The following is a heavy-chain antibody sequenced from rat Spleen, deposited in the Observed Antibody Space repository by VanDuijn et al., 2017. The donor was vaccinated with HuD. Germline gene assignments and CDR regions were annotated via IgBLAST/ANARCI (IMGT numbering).Heavy chain of an antibody. V-gene: IGHV4-2*01. CDR2: INKDSSTT. CDR3: ARHTPFNYGTVGDY. CDR1: GFNFNDYW. J-gene: IGHJ2*01. D-gene: IGHD1-11*01. Sequence: EVQLVESGGGLVQPGRSLKLSCAASGFNFNDYWMGWVRQAPGKGLEWIGEINKDSSTTKYIPYLKGKFTISRDNAQDTLYLQMDSLRSEDTATYYCARHTPFNYGTVGDYWGQGVMVTVSS.